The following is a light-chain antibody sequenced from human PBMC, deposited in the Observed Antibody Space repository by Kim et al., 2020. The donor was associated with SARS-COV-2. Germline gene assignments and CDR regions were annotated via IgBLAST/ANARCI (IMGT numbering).Light chain of an antibody. CDR2: DVS. V-gene: IGLV2-14*03. CDR3: LLSTGGDSLV. Sequence: QSALTQPASMSGSPGQSITISCTGTSSDMGASNYVSWYRQYAGKAPNLIIYDVSQRPSGVSDRFSGSKFANTAYLMISGLQSEDECDYYCLLSTGGDSLVFGGGTRLTVL. J-gene: IGLJ3*02. CDR1: SSDMGASNY.